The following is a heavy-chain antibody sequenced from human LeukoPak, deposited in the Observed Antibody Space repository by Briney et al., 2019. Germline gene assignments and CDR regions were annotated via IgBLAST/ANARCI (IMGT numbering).Heavy chain of an antibody. V-gene: IGHV4-59*08. Sequence: SETLSLTCTVSGGSISSYYWSWIRQPPGKGLEWFGYIYYSGSTNYNPSLKSRVTISVDTSKNQFSLKLSSVTAADTAVYYCAGYSSSNYYGMDVWGQGTTVTVSS. CDR1: GGSISSYY. CDR2: IYYSGST. D-gene: IGHD6-13*01. CDR3: AGYSSSNYYGMDV. J-gene: IGHJ6*02.